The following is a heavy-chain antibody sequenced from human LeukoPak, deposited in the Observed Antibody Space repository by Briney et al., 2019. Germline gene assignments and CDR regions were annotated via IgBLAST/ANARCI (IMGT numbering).Heavy chain of an antibody. V-gene: IGHV5-51*01. J-gene: IGHJ3*02. CDR2: VYPADSHA. CDR1: RDTFVYYY. Sequence: GESLQISCKVSRDTFVYYYIAWVRQMPGRGLEWMGTVYPADSHAQYSPSFEGQVTISVDESITTIYLRWSALKASDTAIYFCARSNSRDPSLPDAYDIWGQGASVSV. D-gene: IGHD2/OR15-2a*01. CDR3: ARSNSRDPSLPDAYDI.